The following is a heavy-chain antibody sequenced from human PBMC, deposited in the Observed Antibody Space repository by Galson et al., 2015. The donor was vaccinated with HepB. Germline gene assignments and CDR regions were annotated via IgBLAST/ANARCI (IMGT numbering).Heavy chain of an antibody. D-gene: IGHD2-15*01. CDR3: VKELGYCRGGSCYFDY. J-gene: IGHJ4*02. Sequence: SLRLSCAASGFTFSNYGMHWVRQAPGKGLEWVAVISDDGRNTYYADSVKGRFTISRDNSKNTLYLQTNSLRVEDTAVYYCVKELGYCRGGSCYFDYWGQGTLVTVSS. CDR2: ISDDGRNT. CDR1: GFTFSNYG. V-gene: IGHV3-30*18.